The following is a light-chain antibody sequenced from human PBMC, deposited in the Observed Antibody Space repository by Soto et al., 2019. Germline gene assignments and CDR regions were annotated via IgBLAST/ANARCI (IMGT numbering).Light chain of an antibody. V-gene: IGKV3-20*01. J-gene: IGKJ5*01. CDR1: QRITSY. Sequence: EVVLTQSPATLSLSPGERATLSCRASQRITSYLAWYQQKPGQAPRLLIYGASNRATGIPDRFSGSGSGTDFTLTISRLEPEDFAVYYCQQYGRPPRATFGQGTRLEIK. CDR2: GAS. CDR3: QQYGRPPRAT.